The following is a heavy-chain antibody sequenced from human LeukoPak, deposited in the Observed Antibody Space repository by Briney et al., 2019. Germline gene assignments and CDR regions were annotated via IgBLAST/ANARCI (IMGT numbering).Heavy chain of an antibody. D-gene: IGHD1-26*01. J-gene: IGHJ4*02. V-gene: IGHV3-23*01. CDR3: AKDKWELLALDY. Sequence: GSLRLSCAASGFTFSSYAMSWVRQAPGKGLEGVSAISGSGGSTYYADSVKGRFTISRDNSKNTLYLQMNSLRAEDTAVYYCAKDKWELLALDYWGQGTLVTVSS. CDR1: GFTFSSYA. CDR2: ISGSGGST.